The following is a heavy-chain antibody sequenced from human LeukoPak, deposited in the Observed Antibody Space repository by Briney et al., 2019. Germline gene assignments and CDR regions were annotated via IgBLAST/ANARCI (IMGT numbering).Heavy chain of an antibody. J-gene: IGHJ4*02. CDR3: AREGGDYYDSSGYSDY. V-gene: IGHV4-38-2*02. D-gene: IGHD3-22*01. CDR1: GYSISSGYY. Sequence: PSETLSLTCTVSGYSISSGYYWGWIRQPPGKGLEWIGSIYHSGSTYYNPSLKSRVTISVGTSKNQFSLKLSSVTAADTAVYYCAREGGDYYDSSGYSDYWGQGTLVTVSS. CDR2: IYHSGST.